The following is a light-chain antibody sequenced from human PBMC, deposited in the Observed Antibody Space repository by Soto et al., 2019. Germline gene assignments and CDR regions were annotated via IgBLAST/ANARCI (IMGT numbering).Light chain of an antibody. CDR1: QSINFY. CDR2: AAY. V-gene: IGKV1-39*01. Sequence: DIQMTQSPSSLSASVGDRVTITCRASQSINFYLNWYRQRPGKAPKVLIYAAYNLQSGVQSRFSGSGAGTEFSLTISSLQPEDFATYYCQHSYSLPITFGQGTRLEIK. J-gene: IGKJ5*01. CDR3: QHSYSLPIT.